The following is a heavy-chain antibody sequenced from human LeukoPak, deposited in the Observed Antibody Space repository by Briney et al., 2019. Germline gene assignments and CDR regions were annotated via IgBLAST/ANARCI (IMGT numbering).Heavy chain of an antibody. Sequence: GGSLRLSCAASGFTFSSYSMNWVRQAPGKGLEWVSSISSSGSYIYYADSVKGRFTISRDNAKNSLYLQMNSLRAEDTAVYYCARDLMYSNPYYYYMDVWGKGTTVTVSS. J-gene: IGHJ6*03. V-gene: IGHV3-21*01. D-gene: IGHD4-11*01. CDR1: GFTFSSYS. CDR2: ISSSGSYI. CDR3: ARDLMYSNPYYYYMDV.